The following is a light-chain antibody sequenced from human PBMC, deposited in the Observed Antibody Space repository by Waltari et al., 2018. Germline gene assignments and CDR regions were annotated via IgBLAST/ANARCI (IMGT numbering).Light chain of an antibody. J-gene: IGLJ1*01. CDR3: QSYDTGLSAYV. CDR2: RNN. Sequence: QSVLTQPPSVSGAPGQRVAISCTGTTSNIGAGFDVHWYRQDPGTAPKLLIYRNNNRPSGVPDRFSGSKSGTSASLAITALQAADESDYYCQSYDTGLSAYVFRTGTKVIVL. V-gene: IGLV1-40*01. CDR1: TSNIGAGFD.